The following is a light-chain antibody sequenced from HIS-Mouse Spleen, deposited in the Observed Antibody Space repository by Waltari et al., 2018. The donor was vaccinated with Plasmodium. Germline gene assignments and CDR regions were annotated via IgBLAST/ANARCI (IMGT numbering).Light chain of an antibody. CDR3: SSYAGSNNLV. J-gene: IGLJ2*01. Sequence: QSALTQPPSASGSPGQSVTIPCTGTSSDVGGYNYVSWYQQHPGKAPKLMIYEVSKRPSGVPDRFSGSKSGNTASLTVSGLQAEDEVDYYCSSYAGSNNLVFGGGTKLTVL. CDR2: EVS. V-gene: IGLV2-8*01. CDR1: SSDVGGYNY.